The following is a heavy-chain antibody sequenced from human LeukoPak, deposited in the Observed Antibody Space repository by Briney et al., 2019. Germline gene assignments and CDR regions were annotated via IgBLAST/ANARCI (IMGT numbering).Heavy chain of an antibody. CDR2: ISWNSGSI. Sequence: TGGSLRLSCAASGFTFDDYAMHWVRQAPGKGLEWVSGISWNSGSIGYADSVKGRFTISRDNAKNSLYLQMNSLRAEDTALYYCAKAGTRAGNSGSYYRWGQGTLVTVSS. D-gene: IGHD3-10*01. CDR1: GFTFDDYA. CDR3: AKAGTRAGNSGSYYR. V-gene: IGHV3-9*01. J-gene: IGHJ4*02.